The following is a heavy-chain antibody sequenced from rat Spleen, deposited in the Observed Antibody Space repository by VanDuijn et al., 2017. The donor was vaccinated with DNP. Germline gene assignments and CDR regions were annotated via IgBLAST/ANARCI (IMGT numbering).Heavy chain of an antibody. Sequence: EVQVVESGGGLVQPGRSLKLSCTASGFTFSDYYMAWVRQAPTKGLEWVASISYDGSSTYYRDSVKGRFTISRDNAKSTLYLQMDTLRSEDTATYYCARPDYWGQGVMVTVSS. V-gene: IGHV5-7*01. CDR2: ISYDGSST. CDR1: GFTFSDYY. CDR3: ARPDY. J-gene: IGHJ2*01.